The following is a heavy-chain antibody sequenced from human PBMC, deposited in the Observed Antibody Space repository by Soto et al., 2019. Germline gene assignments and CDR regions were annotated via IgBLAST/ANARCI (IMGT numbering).Heavy chain of an antibody. CDR2: ISAYNGNT. J-gene: IGHJ5*02. Sequence: ASVKVSCKASGGTFSSYGISWVRQAPGQGLEWMGWISAYNGNTNYAQKLQGRVTMTTDTSTSTAYMELRSLRSDDTAVYYCARDVEGGWFDPWGQGTLVTVSS. CDR3: ARDVEGGWFDP. V-gene: IGHV1-18*01. CDR1: GGTFSSYG. D-gene: IGHD2-15*01.